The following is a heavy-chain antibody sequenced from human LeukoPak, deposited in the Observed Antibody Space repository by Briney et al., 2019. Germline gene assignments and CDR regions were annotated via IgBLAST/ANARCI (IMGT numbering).Heavy chain of an antibody. CDR2: IIPIFGTA. J-gene: IGHJ6*04. CDR3: ARGYRYGPPKGTADV. D-gene: IGHD5-18*01. CDR1: GGTFSSYA. V-gene: IGHV1-69*13. Sequence: SVKVSCKASGGTFSSYAISWVRQAPGQGLEWMGGIIPIFGTANYAQKFQGRVTITADESTSTAYMELSSLRSEDTAVYYCARGYRYGPPKGTADVWGKGTTVTVSS.